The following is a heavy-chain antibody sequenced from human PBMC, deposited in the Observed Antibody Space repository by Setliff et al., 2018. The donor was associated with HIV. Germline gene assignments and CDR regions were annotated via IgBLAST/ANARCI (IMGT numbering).Heavy chain of an antibody. Sequence: SETLSLTCTVSGGSISSGSYYWNWIRQPAGKGLEWVGRIYTGGRTNYNPSLKGRVTMSVDTSKNQFSLNLSSVTAADTAVYYCARDRPKWEPLSAVDYWGQGALVTVSS. J-gene: IGHJ4*02. V-gene: IGHV4-61*02. D-gene: IGHD1-26*01. CDR2: IYTGGRT. CDR3: ARDRPKWEPLSAVDY. CDR1: GGSISSGSYY.